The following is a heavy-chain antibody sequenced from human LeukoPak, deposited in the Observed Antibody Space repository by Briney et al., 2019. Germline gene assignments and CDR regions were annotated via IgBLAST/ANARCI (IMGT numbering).Heavy chain of an antibody. CDR2: INTNTGNP. CDR1: GYTFTSYA. CDR3: ARNFNDAYYYDSSGYPYYFDY. V-gene: IGHV7-4-1*02. Sequence: ASVKVSCKASGYTFTSYAMNWVRQAPGQGLEWMGWINTNTGNPTYAQGFTGRFVFSLDTSVSTAYLQISSLKAEDTAVYYCARNFNDAYYYDSSGYPYYFDYWGQGTLVTVSS. D-gene: IGHD3-22*01. J-gene: IGHJ4*02.